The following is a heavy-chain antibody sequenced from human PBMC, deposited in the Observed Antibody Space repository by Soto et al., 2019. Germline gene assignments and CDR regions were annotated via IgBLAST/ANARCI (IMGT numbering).Heavy chain of an antibody. D-gene: IGHD1-26*01. J-gene: IGHJ4*02. V-gene: IGHV1-24*01. CDR1: GYTLTELS. CDR2: FDPEDGET. CDR3: ATDLPIRGSYSAGMGY. Sequence: ASVKVSCKVSGYTLTELSMHWVRQAPGKGLEWMGGFDPEDGETIYAQKFQGRVTMTEDTSTDAAYMELSSLRSEDTAVYYCATDLPIRGSYSAGMGYWGQGPLVTVSS.